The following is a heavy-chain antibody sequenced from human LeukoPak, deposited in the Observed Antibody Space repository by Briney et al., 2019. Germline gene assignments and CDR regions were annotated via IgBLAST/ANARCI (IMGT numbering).Heavy chain of an antibody. CDR1: GGSISSHY. CDR3: AREGGYKNWFDP. Sequence: SETLSLTCTVSGGSISSHYWSWIRQPAGKGLEWIGRIYTSGSTNYNPSLKSRVTISVDTSKNQFSLKLSSVTAADTAVYYCAREGGYKNWFDPWGQGTLVTVSS. V-gene: IGHV4-4*07. D-gene: IGHD5-24*01. J-gene: IGHJ5*01. CDR2: IYTSGST.